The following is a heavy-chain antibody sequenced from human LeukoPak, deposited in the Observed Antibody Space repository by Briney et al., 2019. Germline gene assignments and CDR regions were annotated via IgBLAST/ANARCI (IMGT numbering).Heavy chain of an antibody. CDR3: ARGAVGAADYYDY. Sequence: TSETLSLTCTVSDGSISTYYWSWIRQPPGKGLEWIGYIYYSGSTNYNPSLKSRVIISVDTSKNQFSLKLSSVTAADTAVYYCARGAVGAADYYDYWGQGTLVTVSS. V-gene: IGHV4-59*01. CDR2: IYYSGST. D-gene: IGHD1-26*01. J-gene: IGHJ4*02. CDR1: DGSISTYY.